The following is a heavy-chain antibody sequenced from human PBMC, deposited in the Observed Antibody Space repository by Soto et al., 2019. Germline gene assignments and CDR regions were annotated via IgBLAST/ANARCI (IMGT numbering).Heavy chain of an antibody. V-gene: IGHV3-23*01. CDR2: ISCCGGSA. Sequence: GGSLRLSWVAAGFNFKKFAMAWVRQAAGEGLEWVSGISCCGGSASYADSVKGRFSIARDDSKNTVSLQLNSLRVEDTAQYYCAKADGQQWLIPHLDNWGQGTLVTVSS. CDR1: GFNFKKFA. CDR3: AKADGQQWLIPHLDN. J-gene: IGHJ4*02. D-gene: IGHD6-19*01.